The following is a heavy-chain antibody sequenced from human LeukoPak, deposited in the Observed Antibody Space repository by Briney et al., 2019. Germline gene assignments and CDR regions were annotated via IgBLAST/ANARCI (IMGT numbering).Heavy chain of an antibody. CDR1: GFTFSSSW. V-gene: IGHV3-7*01. D-gene: IGHD5-18*01. J-gene: IGHJ4*02. CDR2: IKEDGSAT. CDR3: ARERSYGYGIGDY. Sequence: GGSLRLSCAASGFTFSSSWMTWVRQAPGKGLEWVANIKEDGSATHCVDSVKGRFTISRDNAKNSLYLQMNSLRAEDTAVYYCARERSYGYGIGDYWGQGTLVTVSS.